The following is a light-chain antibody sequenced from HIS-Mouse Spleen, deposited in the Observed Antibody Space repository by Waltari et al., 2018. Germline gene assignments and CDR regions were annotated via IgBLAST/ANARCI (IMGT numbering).Light chain of an antibody. J-gene: IGLJ3*02. Sequence: QSALTQPASVSGSPGQSITISCTGTSSDVGGYNYVSWYQQHPGKAPKLMIYDVSNRPSGVSNRFSGSKSGNTASLNISGLQAEDEADYYCSSYTSSSPSWVFGGGTKLTVL. CDR2: DVS. CDR3: SSYTSSSPSWV. V-gene: IGLV2-14*03. CDR1: SSDVGGYNY.